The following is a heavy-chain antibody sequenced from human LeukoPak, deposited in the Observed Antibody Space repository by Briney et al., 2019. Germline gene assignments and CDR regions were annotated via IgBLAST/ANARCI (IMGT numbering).Heavy chain of an antibody. D-gene: IGHD3-16*02. CDR1: GDSITNDNYY. CDR3: AGYQGAGFDP. CDR2: IYPSGST. Sequence: SETLSLTCTVSGDSITNDNYYWSWIRQPAGKGLEWIGRIYPSGSTNYNPSLKSRITISVDTSNNQFSLKLTSVTAADTAVYYCAGYQGAGFDPWGQGTLVTVSS. V-gene: IGHV4-61*02. J-gene: IGHJ5*02.